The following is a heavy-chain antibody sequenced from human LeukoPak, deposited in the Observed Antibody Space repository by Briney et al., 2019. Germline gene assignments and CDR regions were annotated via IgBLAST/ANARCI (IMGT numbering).Heavy chain of an antibody. V-gene: IGHV1-24*01. J-gene: IGHJ6*02. D-gene: IGHD3-10*01. CDR1: GYTLTELF. CDR2: FDPEDGET. CDR3: ATVQAYGYCYYGMDV. Sequence: SSVKVSCKVSGYTLTELFMHWVRQSPGKGRAGMGGFDPEDGETVYAQKFEGRVTMTEDTSTDTAYMELSSLRSEDTAVYYCATVQAYGYCYYGMDVWGQGTTVTVSS.